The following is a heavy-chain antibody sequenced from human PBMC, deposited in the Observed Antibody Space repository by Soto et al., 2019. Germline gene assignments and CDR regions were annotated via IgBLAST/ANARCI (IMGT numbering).Heavy chain of an antibody. CDR2: FDPEDGET. CDR1: GYTLTELS. V-gene: IGHV1-24*01. CDR3: ATVPKRSYYYYFDY. Sequence: ASVKVSCKVSGYTLTELSMHWVRQAPGKGLEWMGGFDPEDGETIYAQRFQGRVTMTEDTSTDTAYMELSSLRSEDTAVYYCATVPKRSYYYYFDYWGQGTLVTVSS. J-gene: IGHJ4*02. D-gene: IGHD3-22*01.